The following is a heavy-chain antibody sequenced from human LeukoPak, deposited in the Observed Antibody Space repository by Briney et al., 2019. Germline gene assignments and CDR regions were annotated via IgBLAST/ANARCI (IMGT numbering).Heavy chain of an antibody. J-gene: IGHJ4*02. Sequence: MASETLSLTCTVSGGSISSGTYYWGWVRQPPGKGLEWIGSIYYSGSTSYNPSLKSRVTISVDTSKNQFSLKLDSVTAADTAVYYCARNASDSGTSYFDYWGQGTLVTVSS. V-gene: IGHV4-39*01. D-gene: IGHD1-26*01. CDR1: GGSISSGTYY. CDR3: ARNASDSGTSYFDY. CDR2: IYYSGST.